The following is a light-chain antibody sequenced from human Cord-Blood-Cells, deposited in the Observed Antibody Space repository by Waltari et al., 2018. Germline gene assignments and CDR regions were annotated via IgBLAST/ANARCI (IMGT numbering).Light chain of an antibody. CDR1: QSISSY. CDR3: QQSYSTLIFT. J-gene: IGKJ3*01. CDR2: AAS. Sequence: DIQMTQSPSSLSASVGDRVTITCRASQSISSYLNWYQQKPGKAPKLLIYAASSLQSGVPSRFSGSRSGTDFTPTISSLQPEDFATYYCQQSYSTLIFTFGPGTKVDIK. V-gene: IGKV1-39*01.